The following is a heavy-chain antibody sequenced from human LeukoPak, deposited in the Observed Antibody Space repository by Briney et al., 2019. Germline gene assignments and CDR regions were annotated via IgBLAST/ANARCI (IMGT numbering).Heavy chain of an antibody. D-gene: IGHD3-9*01. Sequence: GGSLRLSCAASGFTVSSNYMSWVRQAPGRGLEWVSVIYSGGSTYNADSVKGRFTISRDNSKNTLYLQMNSLRAEDTAVYYCASAGILTGYYLDYWGQGTMVTVSS. CDR3: ASAGILTGYYLDY. CDR1: GFTVSSNY. CDR2: IYSGGST. J-gene: IGHJ4*02. V-gene: IGHV3-66*01.